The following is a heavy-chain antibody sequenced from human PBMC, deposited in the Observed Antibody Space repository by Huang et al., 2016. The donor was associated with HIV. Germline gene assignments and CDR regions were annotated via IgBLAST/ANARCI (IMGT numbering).Heavy chain of an antibody. Sequence: QVQLVQSGSELKKPGASVKVSCKASGYTFTSYAMNWGRQAPGQGLEWMVWINPNTGNPTYAQGFTGLFVFSLDTSVSTAYLQISSLKAEDTAVYYCAGGLYSSSWAPFDYWGQGTLVTVSS. V-gene: IGHV7-4-1*02. CDR1: GYTFTSYA. CDR2: INPNTGNP. CDR3: AGGLYSSSWAPFDY. J-gene: IGHJ4*02. D-gene: IGHD6-13*01.